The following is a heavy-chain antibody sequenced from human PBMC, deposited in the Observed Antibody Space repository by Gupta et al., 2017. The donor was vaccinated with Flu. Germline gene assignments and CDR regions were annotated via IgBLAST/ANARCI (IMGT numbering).Heavy chain of an antibody. Sequence: EVQLVESGGGLVQPGGSLRLSCAASGFTFSSYWMHWVRQAPGKGLVWVSRINSDGSSTSYADSVKGRFTISRDNAKNTLYLQMNSLRAEDTAVYYCATSIVGATFFDYWGQGTLVTVSS. CDR2: INSDGSST. V-gene: IGHV3-74*01. D-gene: IGHD1-26*01. CDR3: ATSIVGATFFDY. J-gene: IGHJ4*02. CDR1: GFTFSSYW.